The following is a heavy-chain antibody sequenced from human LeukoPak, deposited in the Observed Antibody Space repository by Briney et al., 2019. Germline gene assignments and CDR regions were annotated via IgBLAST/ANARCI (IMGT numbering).Heavy chain of an antibody. V-gene: IGHV3-23*01. CDR3: AKNWADYSFDY. CDR2: ISSSGGST. J-gene: IGHJ4*02. CDR1: GFTFSSYA. D-gene: IGHD4-11*01. Sequence: GGSLRLSCAASGFTFSSYAMSWVRQAPGKGLEWVSGISSSGGSTYYADSVKGRFTISRDNSKNTLYLQMNSLGAEDAAVYYCAKNWADYSFDYWGQGTLVTVSS.